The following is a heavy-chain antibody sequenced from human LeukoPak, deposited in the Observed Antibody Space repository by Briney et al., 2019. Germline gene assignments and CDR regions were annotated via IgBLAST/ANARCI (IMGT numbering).Heavy chain of an antibody. Sequence: PSETLSLTCTVSGASFSTYYWSWIRQPAGKGLEWIGRIYTSGGTNYNPSLNSRVTISVDKSKNQFSLKLSSVTAADTAVYYCARGGYDSSSNFRIDYWGQGALVTVSS. J-gene: IGHJ4*02. CDR2: IYTSGGT. CDR3: ARGGYDSSSNFRIDY. V-gene: IGHV4-4*07. D-gene: IGHD3-22*01. CDR1: GASFSTYY.